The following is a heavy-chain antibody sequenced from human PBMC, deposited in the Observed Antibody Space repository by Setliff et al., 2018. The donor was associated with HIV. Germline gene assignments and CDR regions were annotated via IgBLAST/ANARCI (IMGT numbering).Heavy chain of an antibody. CDR2: IYPSDSAT. CDR1: GYSFTSHW. V-gene: IGHV5-51*01. D-gene: IGHD3-3*01. CDR3: ARSHFITLFGVIYYPGYFDL. J-gene: IGHJ2*01. Sequence: GESLKISCQGSGYSFTSHWIAWVRQMPGQGLEWMGIIYPSDSATAYSPAFQGQITISADKSISTAYLQWSSLKASDTAIYYCARSHFITLFGVIYYPGYFDLWGRGTQVTVS.